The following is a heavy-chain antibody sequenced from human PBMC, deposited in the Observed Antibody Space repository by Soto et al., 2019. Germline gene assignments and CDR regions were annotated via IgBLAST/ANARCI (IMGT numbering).Heavy chain of an antibody. CDR3: VRDGVGATTYFGYFDY. CDR2: TRHDGSNT. V-gene: IGHV3-33*01. J-gene: IGHJ4*02. CDR1: GFNFGGYG. D-gene: IGHD1-26*01. Sequence: QVQLVESGGGVVQPGRSLRLSCAASGFNFGGYGMHWVRQAPGKGLEWVAITRHDGSNTYYADSVRRRFTISRDNSKNTLYLQMNSLTVEDTAVYYCVRDGVGATTYFGYFDYWGQGTLITVSS.